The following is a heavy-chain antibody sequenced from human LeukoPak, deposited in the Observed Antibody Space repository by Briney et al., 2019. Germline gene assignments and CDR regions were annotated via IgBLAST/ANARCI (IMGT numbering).Heavy chain of an antibody. Sequence: PSETLSLTCTVSGGSISSYCWSWIRQPAGKGLEWIGRIYTSGSTNYNPSLKSRVTMSVDTSKNQFSLKLSSVTAADTAVYYCASLVSSSWYYFDYWGQGTLVTVSS. J-gene: IGHJ4*02. CDR2: IYTSGST. V-gene: IGHV4-4*07. D-gene: IGHD6-13*01. CDR1: GGSISSYC. CDR3: ASLVSSSWYYFDY.